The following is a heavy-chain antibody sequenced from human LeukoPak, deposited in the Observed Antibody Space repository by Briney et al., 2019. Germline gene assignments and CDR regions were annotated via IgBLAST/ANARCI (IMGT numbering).Heavy chain of an antibody. V-gene: IGHV4-59*06. CDR2: IYYSGST. CDR1: GGSISSYY. J-gene: IGHJ5*02. Sequence: SSETLSLTCTVSGGSISSYYWSWIRQHPGKGLEWSGYIYYSGSTYYHPSLKSRVTISVDTSKNQFSLQLTSVTAADTPVYYCARDSLNGDTRGWLDPWGQGTLVTVSS. CDR3: ARDSLNGDTRGWLDP. D-gene: IGHD4-17*01.